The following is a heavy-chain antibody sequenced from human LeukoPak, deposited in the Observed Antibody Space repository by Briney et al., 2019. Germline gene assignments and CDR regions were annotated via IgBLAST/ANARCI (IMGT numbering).Heavy chain of an antibody. D-gene: IGHD2-21*01. J-gene: IGHJ6*02. V-gene: IGHV4-34*01. CDR2: INHSGST. Sequence: SETLSLTCAVYGWSFSGYYWSWIRRPPGKGLEWIGEINHSGSTNYNPSLKSRVTISVDTSKNQFSLKLSSVTAADTAVYYCARLVKIHYYYYGMDVWGQGTTVTVSS. CDR1: GWSFSGYY. CDR3: ARLVKIHYYYYGMDV.